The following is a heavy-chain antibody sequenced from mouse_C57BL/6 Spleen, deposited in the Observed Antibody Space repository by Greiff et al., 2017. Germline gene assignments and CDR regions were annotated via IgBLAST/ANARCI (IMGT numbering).Heavy chain of an antibody. CDR2: IYPGNSDT. CDR1: GYTFTSYC. V-gene: IGHV1-5*01. J-gene: IGHJ1*03. CDR3: TRWDDRDFEYFDV. Sequence: VQLQQSGTVLARPGASVKMSCKTSGYTFTSYCMHWVKQRPGQGLEWIGAIYPGNSDTSYNQKFKGKAKLTAVTSASTAYMELSSLTNEDSAVYSCTRWDDRDFEYFDVWGTGTTVTVSS. D-gene: IGHD2-3*01.